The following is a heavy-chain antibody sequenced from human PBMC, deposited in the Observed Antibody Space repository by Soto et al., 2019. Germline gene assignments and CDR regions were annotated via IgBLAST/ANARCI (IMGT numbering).Heavy chain of an antibody. CDR2: IDPSDSYT. CDR3: ARRYYYDSSGLGAFDI. J-gene: IGHJ3*02. V-gene: IGHV5-10-1*01. D-gene: IGHD3-22*01. CDR1: GYSFTIYW. Sequence: PGESLKISCKGSGYSFTIYWISWVRQMPGKGLEWMGRIDPSDSYTNYSPSFQGHVTISADKSISTAYLQWSSLKASDTAMYYCARRYYYDSSGLGAFDIWGQGTMVTVS.